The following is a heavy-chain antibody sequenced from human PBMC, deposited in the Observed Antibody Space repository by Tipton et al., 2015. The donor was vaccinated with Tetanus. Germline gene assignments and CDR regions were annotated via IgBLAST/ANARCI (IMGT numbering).Heavy chain of an antibody. V-gene: IGHV3-48*03. D-gene: IGHD6-13*01. CDR1: GFTFSSYE. J-gene: IGHJ4*02. Sequence: SLRLSCAASGFTFSSYEMNWVRQAPGKGLEWVSYISSSGSTIYYADSVKGRFTISRDNAKNSLYLQMNSLRAEDTAVYYCARGISSSSSYYFDYWGQGTLVTVSS. CDR2: ISSSGSTI. CDR3: ARGISSSSSYYFDY.